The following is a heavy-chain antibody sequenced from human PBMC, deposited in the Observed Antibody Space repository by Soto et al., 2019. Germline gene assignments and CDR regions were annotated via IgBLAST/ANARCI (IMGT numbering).Heavy chain of an antibody. Sequence: EVQLLESGGGLVQPGGSLRLSCAASGFTFSSYAMAWVRQAPGKGLEWVSVISGSGGDTYYADSVKGRFTISRDNSKNRLYLQMNRLRAEETAVYYCAKPPPEMITGAYFDCWGQGTLVTVSS. D-gene: IGHD3-16*01. V-gene: IGHV3-23*01. CDR3: AKPPPEMITGAYFDC. CDR2: ISGSGGDT. CDR1: GFTFSSYA. J-gene: IGHJ4*02.